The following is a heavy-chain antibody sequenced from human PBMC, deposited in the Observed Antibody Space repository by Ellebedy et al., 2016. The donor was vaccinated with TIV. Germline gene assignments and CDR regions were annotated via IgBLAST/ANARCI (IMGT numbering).Heavy chain of an antibody. D-gene: IGHD3-10*01. V-gene: IGHV2-5*02. CDR1: GFSLSTSGVG. Sequence: SGPTLVKPTQTLTLTCTFSGFSLSTSGVGVGWIRQPPGKALEWLALIYWDDDKRYSPSLKSRLTITKDTSKNQVVLTMTNMDPVDTATYYCALPLWFGELHWFDPWGQGTLVTVSS. CDR2: IYWDDDK. J-gene: IGHJ5*02. CDR3: ALPLWFGELHWFDP.